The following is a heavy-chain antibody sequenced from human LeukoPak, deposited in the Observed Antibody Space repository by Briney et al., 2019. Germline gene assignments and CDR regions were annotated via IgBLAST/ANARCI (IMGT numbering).Heavy chain of an antibody. D-gene: IGHD6-13*01. CDR1: GYTFTSYG. CDR3: AYSSSWLNYYYYYMDV. J-gene: IGHJ6*03. CDR2: ISAYNGNT. V-gene: IGHV1-18*01. Sequence: ASVKVSCKASGYTFTSYGISWVRQAPGQGLEWMGWISAYNGNTNYAQKLQGRVTMTTDTSTSTAYMELRSLRSDDTAVYYCAYSSSWLNYYYYYMDVWSKGTTVTVSS.